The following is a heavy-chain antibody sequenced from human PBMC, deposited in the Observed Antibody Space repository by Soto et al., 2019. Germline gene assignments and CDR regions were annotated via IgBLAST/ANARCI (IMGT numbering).Heavy chain of an antibody. CDR3: ATSSWHLDAFDI. J-gene: IGHJ3*02. CDR1: GDSVSSNNAA. CDR2: TYYRSQWYN. V-gene: IGHV6-1*01. D-gene: IGHD6-6*01. Sequence: SQTLSLTCVISGDSVSSNNAAWNWIRQSPSRGLEWLGRTYYRSQWYNDYAVSVKSRININPYTSKNQFSLQLTSVTPEDTAVYYCATSSWHLDAFDIWGQGTMVTVSS.